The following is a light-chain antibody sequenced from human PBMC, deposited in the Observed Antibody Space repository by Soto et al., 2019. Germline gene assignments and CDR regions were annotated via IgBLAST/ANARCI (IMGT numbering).Light chain of an antibody. J-gene: IGKJ4*01. CDR2: AAS. Sequence: IVLTQSPVPLSLSPGEVATLSCGASQTITYTFLAWYQQKPGLAPRLLVYAASIRATGIPDRFSGSWSGTDFTLTISGLEPEDFAVYYCQQYGDSSPTFGGGTRVEI. CDR1: QTITYTF. CDR3: QQYGDSSPT. V-gene: IGKV3D-20*01.